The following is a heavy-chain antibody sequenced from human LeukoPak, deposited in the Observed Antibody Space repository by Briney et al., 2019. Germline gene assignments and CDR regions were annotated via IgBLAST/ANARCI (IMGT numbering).Heavy chain of an antibody. V-gene: IGHV4-59*01. CDR2: IYYSGST. Sequence: SETLSLTCTVSGGSISSYYWSWIRQPPGKGLEWIGYIYYSGSTNYNPSLKSRVTISVDTSKNQFSLKLSSVTAADTAVYHCARSRGYSSGWFDPWGQGTLVTVSS. CDR1: GGSISSYY. J-gene: IGHJ5*02. D-gene: IGHD6-19*01. CDR3: ARSRGYSSGWFDP.